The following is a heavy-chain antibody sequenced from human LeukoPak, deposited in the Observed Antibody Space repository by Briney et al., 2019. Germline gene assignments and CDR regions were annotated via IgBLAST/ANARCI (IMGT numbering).Heavy chain of an antibody. V-gene: IGHV4-39*07. D-gene: IGHD3-9*01. J-gene: IGHJ4*02. Sequence: SETLSLTCTVSGGSISSSSYYWGWIRQPPGKGLEWIGSIYYSGSTYYNPSLKSRVTISVDTSKNQFSLKLSSVTAADTAVYYCARLTYDTNDYWGQGTLVTVSS. CDR3: ARLTYDTNDY. CDR1: GGSISSSSYY. CDR2: IYYSGST.